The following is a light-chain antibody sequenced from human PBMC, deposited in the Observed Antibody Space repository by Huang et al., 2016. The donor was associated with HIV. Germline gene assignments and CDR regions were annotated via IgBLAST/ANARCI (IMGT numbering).Light chain of an antibody. CDR2: DAS. J-gene: IGKJ1*01. CDR1: QSLSTY. Sequence: EIVLTQSPGTLSLSPGERATLSCRASQSLSTYLAWYQQKPGQAPRLLIYDASNRAAGIPARFSGSGSETDFTLTISSLEPEDFAVYYCQHRSRWPPWTFGQGTKVEIK. CDR3: QHRSRWPPWT. V-gene: IGKV3-11*01.